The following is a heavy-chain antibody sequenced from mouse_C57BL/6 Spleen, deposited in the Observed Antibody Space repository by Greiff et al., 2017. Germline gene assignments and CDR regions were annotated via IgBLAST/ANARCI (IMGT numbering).Heavy chain of an antibody. D-gene: IGHD3-2*02. J-gene: IGHJ2*01. CDR3: ASGGVQGRIAQAPDY. V-gene: IGHV1-52*01. CDR2: IDPSDSET. CDR1: GYTFTGYW. Sequence: QVQLQQSGAELVRPGSSVKLSCKASGYTFTGYWMHWVKQRPIQGLEWIGNIDPSDSETHYNQKFKDKATLTVDKSSSTAYMQLSSLTSEDSAVYYCASGGVQGRIAQAPDYWGQGTTLTVSS.